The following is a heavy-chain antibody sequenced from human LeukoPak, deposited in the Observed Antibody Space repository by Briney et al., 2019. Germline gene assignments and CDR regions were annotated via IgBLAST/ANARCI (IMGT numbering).Heavy chain of an antibody. CDR1: GFTFSSRDW. CDR3: ARGVPYCSGGSCYSNWFDP. D-gene: IGHD2-15*01. J-gene: IGHJ5*02. Sequence: PGGSLRLSCVASGFTFSSRDWMTWVRQPPGKGLEWIGEINHSGSTNYNPSLKSRVTISVDTSKNQFSLKLSSVTAADTAVYYCARGVPYCSGGSCYSNWFDPWGQGTLVTVSS. V-gene: IGHV4-4*02. CDR2: INHSGST.